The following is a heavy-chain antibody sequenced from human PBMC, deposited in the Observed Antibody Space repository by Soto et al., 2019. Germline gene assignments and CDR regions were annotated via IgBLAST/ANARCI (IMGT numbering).Heavy chain of an antibody. J-gene: IGHJ5*02. D-gene: IGHD1-26*01. CDR2: IDSRSYHYAT. CDR1: GFSFSDFA. CDR3: AKYSGTPSIPAA. V-gene: IGHV3-73*01. Sequence: GGSLRLSCGASGFSFSDFAMHWVRQASGKGLDWVGRIDSRSYHYATTYGESVRGRFAISRDDSTNTVYLQMNSLNTEDTAIYYCAKYSGTPSIPAALGQGTLVTVSS.